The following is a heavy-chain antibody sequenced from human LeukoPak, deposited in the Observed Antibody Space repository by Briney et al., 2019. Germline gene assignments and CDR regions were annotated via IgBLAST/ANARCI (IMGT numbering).Heavy chain of an antibody. Sequence: SKTLSLTCTVSGGSISSRSYYWDWIRQPPGKGLEWIGSIYYSGSTYYNPSLKSRVTISVDTSKNQFSLKLSSVTAADTAVYYCAGHPSPFIVGASISYWGQGTLVTVSS. CDR3: AGHPSPFIVGASISY. D-gene: IGHD1-26*01. J-gene: IGHJ4*02. CDR1: GGSISSRSYY. CDR2: IYYSGST. V-gene: IGHV4-39*01.